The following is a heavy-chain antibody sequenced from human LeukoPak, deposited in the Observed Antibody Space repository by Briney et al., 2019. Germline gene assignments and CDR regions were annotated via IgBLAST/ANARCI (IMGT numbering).Heavy chain of an antibody. D-gene: IGHD2-15*01. CDR3: AREPINLVVGVSYGLDV. Sequence: PGGSLRLSCAASGFTFSSYGMHWVRQAPGKGLEWVALIWYDGSKTYNEDSMKGRVTISRDNARNTLYLQINNLRAEDTAVYYCAREPINLVVGVSYGLDVWGLGTAVTVSS. CDR2: IWYDGSKT. V-gene: IGHV3-33*01. CDR1: GFTFSSYG. J-gene: IGHJ6*02.